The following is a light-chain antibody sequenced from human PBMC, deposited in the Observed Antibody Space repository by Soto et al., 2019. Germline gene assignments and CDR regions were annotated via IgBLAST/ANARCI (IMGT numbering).Light chain of an antibody. CDR2: DIS. CDR3: QQYNSYS. V-gene: IGKV1-5*01. J-gene: IGKJ1*01. Sequence: DLQMTQSPSTLSSSLGDSVSITCRASQSISDWLAWYQQKTGKATKLLIYDISNLEIGVPSRFSGSGSGTEFTLTISGLQPDDFATYYCQQYNSYSFGQGTKVDIK. CDR1: QSISDW.